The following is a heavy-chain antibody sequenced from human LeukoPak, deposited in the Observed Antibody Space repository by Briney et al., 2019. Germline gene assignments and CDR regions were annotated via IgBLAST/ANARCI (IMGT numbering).Heavy chain of an antibody. CDR2: ITSSSSII. CDR3: TRDLFNAFDI. V-gene: IGHV3-48*02. J-gene: IGHJ3*02. CDR1: GFTFNSYS. D-gene: IGHD3-10*02. Sequence: GGSLRLSCAASGFTFNSYSMNWVRQAPGKGLEWVSFITSSSSIIYYAESVKGRFTISRDNAKNSLYLQMNSLRDEDTAVYYCTRDLFNAFDIWGQGTMVTVSS.